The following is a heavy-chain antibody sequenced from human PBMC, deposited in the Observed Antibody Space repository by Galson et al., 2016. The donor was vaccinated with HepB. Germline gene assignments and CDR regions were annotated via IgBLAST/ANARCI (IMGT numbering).Heavy chain of an antibody. CDR2: IFPDDSET. V-gene: IGHV5-51*01. CDR1: GYSFSSYR. D-gene: IGHD6-25*01. J-gene: IGHJ3*02. CDR3: ARRLGSRGAFDI. Sequence: QSGAEVKKPGESLKISCKGSGYSFSSYRIGWVRQMPGKGLEWMGIIFPDDSETRYSPSFQGQVTISADKSITTAYLRWSSLKASDTAMYYCARRLGSRGAFDIWGQGTMVTVSS.